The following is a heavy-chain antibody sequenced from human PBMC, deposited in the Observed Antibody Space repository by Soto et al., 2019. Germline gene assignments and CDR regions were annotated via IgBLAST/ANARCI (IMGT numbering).Heavy chain of an antibody. CDR3: ARGAGYDSSGYYYYFDY. Sequence: GGSLRLSCAASGFTFSSYGMHWVRQAPGKGLEWVAVIWYDGSNKYYADSVKGRFTISRDNSKNTLYLQMNSLRAEDTAVYYCARGAGYDSSGYYYYFDYWGQGTLVTVSS. V-gene: IGHV3-33*01. CDR2: IWYDGSNK. CDR1: GFTFSSYG. D-gene: IGHD3-22*01. J-gene: IGHJ4*02.